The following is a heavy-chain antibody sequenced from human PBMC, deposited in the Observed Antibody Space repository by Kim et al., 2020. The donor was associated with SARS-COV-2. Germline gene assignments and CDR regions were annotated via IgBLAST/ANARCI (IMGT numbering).Heavy chain of an antibody. D-gene: IGHD6-13*01. CDR1: GFTFSSYE. J-gene: IGHJ6*02. V-gene: IGHV3-48*03. CDR2: ISSSGSTI. Sequence: GGSLRLSCAASGFTFSSYEMNWVRQAPGKGLEWVSYISSSGSTIYYADSVKGRFTISRDNAKNSLYLQMNSLRAEDTAVYYCARDPYSSSYNYYGIDVWGQGTTVTVSS. CDR3: ARDPYSSSYNYYGIDV.